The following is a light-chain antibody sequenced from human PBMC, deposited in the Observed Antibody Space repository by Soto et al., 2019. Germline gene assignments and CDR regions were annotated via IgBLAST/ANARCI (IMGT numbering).Light chain of an antibody. V-gene: IGKV1-27*01. CDR3: QKYNSAPLT. CDR2: AAS. Sequence: DIVMTQSPDSLAVSLGERATITCRASQGISNYLAWYQQKPGKVPKLLIYAASTLQSGVPSRFSGSGSGTDFTLTISSLQPEDVATYYCQKYNSAPLTFGGGTKVEIK. CDR1: QGISNY. J-gene: IGKJ4*01.